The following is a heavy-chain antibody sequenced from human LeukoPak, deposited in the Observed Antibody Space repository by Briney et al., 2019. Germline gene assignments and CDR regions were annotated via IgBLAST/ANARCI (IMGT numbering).Heavy chain of an antibody. CDR2: INQSGST. D-gene: IGHD3-16*02. CDR3: PRRVRVWGRYRYVPEMGSFAY. Sequence: SETLSLTCAVYGGSFSGYYWSWIRHPPGKGLGWIGEINQSGSTNYNPPLKSRVPISVDTSKNQFSLKLSSVTAADTAVYYCPRRVRVWGRYRYVPEMGSFAYWGQGTLVTVSS. V-gene: IGHV4-34*01. J-gene: IGHJ4*02. CDR1: GGSFSGYY.